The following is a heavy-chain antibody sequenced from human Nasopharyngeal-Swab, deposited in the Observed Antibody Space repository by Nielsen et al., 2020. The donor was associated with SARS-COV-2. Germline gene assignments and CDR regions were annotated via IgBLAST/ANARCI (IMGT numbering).Heavy chain of an antibody. Sequence: GESLKISCATSGFTFSPYTMTWVRQPPGKGLQWISYITSGNSVQYADSVRGRFTISRDNAKNSLYLQMNSLTAEDTAVYYCARERGGGYGDYWGQGTLVTVSS. CDR2: ITSGNSV. J-gene: IGHJ4*02. CDR1: GFTFSPYT. V-gene: IGHV3-48*04. CDR3: ARERGGGYGDY. D-gene: IGHD5-12*01.